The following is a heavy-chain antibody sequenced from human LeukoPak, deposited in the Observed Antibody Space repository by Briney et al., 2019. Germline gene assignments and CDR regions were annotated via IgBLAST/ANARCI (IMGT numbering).Heavy chain of an antibody. CDR2: ISWNSGSI. J-gene: IGHJ4*02. CDR1: GFTFDDYA. V-gene: IGHV3-9*03. CDR3: AKSKGYSSGWPGPFDY. D-gene: IGHD6-19*01. Sequence: GGSLRLSCAASGFTFDDYAMHWVRQAPGKGLEWVSGISWNSGSIGYADSVKGQFTISRDNAKNSLYLQMNSLRAEDMALYYCAKSKGYSSGWPGPFDYWGQGTLVTVSS.